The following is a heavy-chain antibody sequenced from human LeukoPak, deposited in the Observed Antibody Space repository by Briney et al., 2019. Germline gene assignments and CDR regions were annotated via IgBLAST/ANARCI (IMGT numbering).Heavy chain of an antibody. CDR1: GFTVSSNY. V-gene: IGHV3-48*01. J-gene: IGHJ6*02. CDR2: ISTSSNTI. Sequence: AGGSLRLSCAASGFTVSSNYMSWVRQAPGKGLEWVSYISTSSNTIYYADSVKGRFTISRDNAKNSLYLQMNDLRAEDTAVYYCARVGSYGMDVWGQGTTVTVSS. D-gene: IGHD3-10*01. CDR3: ARVGSYGMDV.